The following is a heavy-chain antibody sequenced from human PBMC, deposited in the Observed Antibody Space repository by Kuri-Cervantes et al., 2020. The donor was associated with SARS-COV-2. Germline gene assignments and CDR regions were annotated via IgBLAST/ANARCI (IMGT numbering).Heavy chain of an antibody. Sequence: GGSLRLSCAASGFTFTNAWMSWVRQAPGKGLEWVGRVRGKANNYATAYAALVKGRFTISRDDSKNMAYLQMNSLKTEDTAVYYCTTLIDYWSQGALVTVSS. V-gene: IGHV3-73*01. CDR3: TTLIDY. CDR1: GFTFTNAW. CDR2: VRGKANNYAT. J-gene: IGHJ4*02.